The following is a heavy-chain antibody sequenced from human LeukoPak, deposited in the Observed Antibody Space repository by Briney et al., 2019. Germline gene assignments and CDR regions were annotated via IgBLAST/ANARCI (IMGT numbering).Heavy chain of an antibody. CDR3: ARGGGSSWPRAFDY. D-gene: IGHD6-13*01. Sequence: SETLSLTCAVYGGSFSGYYWSWIRQPPGKGLEWIGEINHSGSTNYNPSLKSRVTISVDTSKNQFSLKLSSVTAADAAVYYCARGGGSSWPRAFDYWGQGTLVTVSS. V-gene: IGHV4-34*01. CDR2: INHSGST. CDR1: GGSFSGYY. J-gene: IGHJ4*02.